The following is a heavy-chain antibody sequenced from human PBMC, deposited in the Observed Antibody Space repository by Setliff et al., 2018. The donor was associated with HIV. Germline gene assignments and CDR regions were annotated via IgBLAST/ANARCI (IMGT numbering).Heavy chain of an antibody. CDR1: GYIFSTYG. J-gene: IGHJ4*02. CDR3: ARDLDILTGYYWGLDY. D-gene: IGHD3-9*01. V-gene: IGHV1-18*01. CDR2: ISSYNGNT. Sequence: ASVKVSCKASGYIFSTYGISWVRQAPGQGLEWMGWISSYNGNTNYAQKFQGRVTMTTDTSTSTVYMELRSLRSDDTAVYYCARDLDILTGYYWGLDYWGQGTLVTISS.